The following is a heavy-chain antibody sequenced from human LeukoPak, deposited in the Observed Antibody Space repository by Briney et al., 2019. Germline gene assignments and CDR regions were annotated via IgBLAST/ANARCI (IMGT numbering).Heavy chain of an antibody. V-gene: IGHV4-39*01. CDR3: ARHAGGIAAAGTRPFDY. J-gene: IGHJ4*02. D-gene: IGHD6-13*01. CDR2: IYYSGST. Sequence: SSETLSLTCTVSGASFRSSTYYWGRIRQPPGKGLEWIGSIYYSGSTYYNPSLKSRVTMSVDTSKNQFSLKLSSVTAADTAVYYCARHAGGIAAAGTRPFDYWGQGTLVTVSS. CDR1: GASFRSSTYY.